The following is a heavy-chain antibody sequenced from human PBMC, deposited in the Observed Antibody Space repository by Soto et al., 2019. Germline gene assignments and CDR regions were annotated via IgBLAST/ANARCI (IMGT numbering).Heavy chain of an antibody. CDR2: IKHSGST. CDR1: GGSFSGYY. CDR3: ARERVPAAILSYYYYGMDV. Sequence: QVQLQQWGAGLLKPSETLSLTCAVYGGSFSGYYWSWIRQPPGKGLEWLGEIKHSGSTNYNPSLKSRVTISVDTSKNQFSLKLSSVTAADTAVYYCARERVPAAILSYYYYGMDVWGQGTTVTVSS. J-gene: IGHJ6*02. V-gene: IGHV4-34*01. D-gene: IGHD2-2*02.